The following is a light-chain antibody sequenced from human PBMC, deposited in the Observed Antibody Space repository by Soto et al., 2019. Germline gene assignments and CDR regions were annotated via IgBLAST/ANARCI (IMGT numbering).Light chain of an antibody. CDR3: QHYGSSPWT. CDR1: QSIRSNY. CDR2: GAS. Sequence: ETVLTQSPGTLSLSPGERATLSCRASQSIRSNYLAWYRQTPGQAPRLLIYGASNRATGIPHRFSGSGSGTDFTLIISRLEPEDFALYYCQHYGSSPWTFGKGTKVEIK. J-gene: IGKJ1*01. V-gene: IGKV3-20*01.